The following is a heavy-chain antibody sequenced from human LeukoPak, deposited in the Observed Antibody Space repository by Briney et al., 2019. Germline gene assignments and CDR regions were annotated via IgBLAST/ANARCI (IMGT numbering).Heavy chain of an antibody. V-gene: IGHV3-53*01. CDR2: LYAGGES. J-gene: IGHJ4*02. D-gene: IGHD3-10*01. CDR1: GFTFRKHY. CDR3: ARDSAGNQYSSGNFDL. Sequence: PGGSLRLSCAASGFTFRKHYMNWVRQAPGKGLEWVSVLYAGGESYYADSVLGRFTISRDTSNNTVFLEMNSLTADDTAVYFCARDSAGNQYSSGNFDLWGQGTLVTVSS.